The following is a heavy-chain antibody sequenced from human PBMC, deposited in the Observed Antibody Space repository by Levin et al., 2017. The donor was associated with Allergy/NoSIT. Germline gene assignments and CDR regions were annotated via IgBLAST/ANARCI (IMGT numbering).Heavy chain of an antibody. Sequence: GGSLRLSCAASGFPLGSYWMSWVRQAPGKGLEWVANIKQDGSEKYYLDSVKGRFTISRDNGKNSLYLQMNSLRAEDTAVYSCARDSSQPGGHSDGYMGDWGQGTLVTVSS. V-gene: IGHV3-7*04. D-gene: IGHD2-21*01. CDR1: GFPLGSYW. CDR2: IKQDGSEK. CDR3: ARDSSQPGGHSDGYMGD. J-gene: IGHJ4*02.